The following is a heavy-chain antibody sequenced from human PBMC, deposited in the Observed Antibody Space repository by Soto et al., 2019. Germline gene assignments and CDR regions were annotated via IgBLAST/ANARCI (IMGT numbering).Heavy chain of an antibody. V-gene: IGHV4-4*07. CDR3: VRDSSGMAPDGFDI. J-gene: IGHJ3*02. CDR1: GGPISVYH. D-gene: IGHD3-22*01. Sequence: PSETLSLTCSVSGGPISVYHWNWIRHPAGKGLEWIGRFYSSESINYNPSLKSRVTMSVETSKNQFSLQMRSVSVADTAVYYCVRDSSGMAPDGFDIWGQGTMVTVSS. CDR2: FYSSESI.